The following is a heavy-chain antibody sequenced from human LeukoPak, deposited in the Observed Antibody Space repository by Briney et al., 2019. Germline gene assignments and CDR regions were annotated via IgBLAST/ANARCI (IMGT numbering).Heavy chain of an antibody. D-gene: IGHD6-19*01. CDR2: IYYSGST. V-gene: IGHV4-59*01. CDR3: ASVRYSSGWYFDY. Sequence: PSETLSLTCTVSGGSISSYYWSWIRQPAGKGLEWIGYIYYSGSTNYNPSLKSRVTISVDTSKSQFSLKLSSVTAVDTAVYYCASVRYSSGWYFDYWGQGTLVTVSS. J-gene: IGHJ4*02. CDR1: GGSISSYY.